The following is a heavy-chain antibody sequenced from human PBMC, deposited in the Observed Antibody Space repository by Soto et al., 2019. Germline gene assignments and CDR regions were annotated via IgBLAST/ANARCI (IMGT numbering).Heavy chain of an antibody. CDR2: MSPYNGHT. V-gene: IGHV1-18*01. J-gene: IGHJ5*01. Sequence: QVQLMQSGPDVKKPGASVKVSCKASGYPFTVFGISWVRQAPGQGLEWMGWMSPYNGHTNYAQKLQGRVTMTPDTSTSTAYMELRSLRSDDTALYYCARDPGGARGFDFWGQGTLVTVSS. CDR3: ARDPGGARGFDF. D-gene: IGHD3-10*01. CDR1: GYPFTVFG.